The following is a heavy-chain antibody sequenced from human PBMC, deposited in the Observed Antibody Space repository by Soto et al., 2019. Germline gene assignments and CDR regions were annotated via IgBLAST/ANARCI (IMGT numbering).Heavy chain of an antibody. CDR3: ARTHDYIRGSYRYNWFDP. V-gene: IGHV4-28*01. CDR1: GYSISSSNW. Sequence: PSETLSLTCAVSGYSISSSNWWGWIRQPPGKGLEWIGYIYYSGSTYYNPSLKSRVTMSVDTSKNQFSLKLSSVTAVDTAVYYCARTHDYIRGSYRYNWFDPWGQGTLVTVSS. CDR2: IYYSGST. D-gene: IGHD3-16*02. J-gene: IGHJ5*02.